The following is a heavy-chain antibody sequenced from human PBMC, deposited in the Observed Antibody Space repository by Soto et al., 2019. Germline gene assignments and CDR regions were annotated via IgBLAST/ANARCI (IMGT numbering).Heavy chain of an antibody. Sequence: EVQLLESGGGVVQPGGSLRLSCAASGFTFSRNAMSWVRQAPGKGLEWVSTIGSGGTAYYADSVKARFTISRDISKNTQSLQMNSLRTEDTAVYYCAKLGFCSGGTCYLDYYNGVDVWGQGTTVTVSS. V-gene: IGHV3-23*01. CDR2: IGSGGTA. J-gene: IGHJ6*02. D-gene: IGHD2-15*01. CDR1: GFTFSRNA. CDR3: AKLGFCSGGTCYLDYYNGVDV.